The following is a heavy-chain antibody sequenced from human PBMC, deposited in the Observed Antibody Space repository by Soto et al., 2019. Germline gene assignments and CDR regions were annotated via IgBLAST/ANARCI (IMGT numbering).Heavy chain of an antibody. CDR1: GYTFLNYD. J-gene: IGHJ6*02. CDR3: GRKGYICNFGLDV. Sequence: QVQLVQSGAEVKRPGASVKVSCKASGYTFLNYDVAWVRRAPGQGLEWLGWISISKGKTYYEQRLQGRVTMTTDTATTTAYMEVTSLRSDDTAVYFCGRKGYICNFGLDVWGQGTTGTVSS. CDR2: ISISKGKT. V-gene: IGHV1-18*01. D-gene: IGHD5-12*01.